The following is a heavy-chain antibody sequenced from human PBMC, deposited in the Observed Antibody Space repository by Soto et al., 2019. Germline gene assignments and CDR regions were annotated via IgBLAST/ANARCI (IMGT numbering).Heavy chain of an antibody. Sequence: GGSLRLSCAASGFTFSSYSMNWVRQAPGKGLEWVSSISSSSYIYYADSVKGRFTISRDNAKNSLYLQMNSLRAEDTAVYYCARDLYGDGCFDYWGQGTLVTVSS. D-gene: IGHD4-17*01. CDR2: ISSSSYI. V-gene: IGHV3-21*01. CDR1: GFTFSSYS. J-gene: IGHJ4*02. CDR3: ARDLYGDGCFDY.